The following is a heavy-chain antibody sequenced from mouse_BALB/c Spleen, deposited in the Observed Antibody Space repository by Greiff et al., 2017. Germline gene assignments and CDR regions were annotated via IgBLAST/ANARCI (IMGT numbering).Heavy chain of an antibody. D-gene: IGHD2-4*01. CDR1: GYTFTSYW. CDR2: FYPGSGSI. V-gene: IGHV1-62-2*01. CDR3: ARHEKDDYDALDY. Sequence: VQLQQPGAELVKPGASVKLSCKASGYTFTSYWMHWVKQRSGQGLEWIGWFYPGSGSIKYNEKFKDKATLTADKSSSTVYMELSRLTSEDSSVYFCARHEKDDYDALDYWGQGTTLTVSS. J-gene: IGHJ2*01.